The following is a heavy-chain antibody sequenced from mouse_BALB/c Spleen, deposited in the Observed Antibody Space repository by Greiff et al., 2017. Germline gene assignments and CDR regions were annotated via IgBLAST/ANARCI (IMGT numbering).Heavy chain of an antibody. J-gene: IGHJ2*01. CDR1: GYTFTDYW. CDR3: ARGGNKVDFDY. CDR2: IDTSDSYT. D-gene: IGHD1-1*01. Sequence: QVQLQQPGAELVMPGASVKMSCKASGYTFTDYWMHWVKQRPGQGLEWIGAIDTSDSYTSYNQKFKGKATLTVDESSSTAYMQLSSLTSEDSAVWDCARGGNKVDFDYWGEGTTLTVSS. V-gene: IGHV1-69*01.